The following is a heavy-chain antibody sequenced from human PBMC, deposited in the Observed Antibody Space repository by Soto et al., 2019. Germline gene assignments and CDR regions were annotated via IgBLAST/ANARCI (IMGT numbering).Heavy chain of an antibody. CDR3: ARHRSPWGTWLQFRPYYYGMDV. CDR2: IYPGDSDT. Sequence: LGESLKISCKGSGYSFTSYWIGWVRQMPGKGLEWTGIIYPGDSDTRYSPSFQGQVTISADKSISTAYLQWSSLKASDTAMYYCARHRSPWGTWLQFRPYYYGMDVWGQGTTVTVSS. J-gene: IGHJ6*02. CDR1: GYSFTSYW. V-gene: IGHV5-51*01. D-gene: IGHD5-12*01.